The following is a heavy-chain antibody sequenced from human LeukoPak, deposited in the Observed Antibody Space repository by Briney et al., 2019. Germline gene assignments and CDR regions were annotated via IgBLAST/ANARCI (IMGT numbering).Heavy chain of an antibody. Sequence: GGSLRLSCAASGFTFSSYSMNWVRQAPGKGLEWVSSISSSSSYIYYADPVKGRFTISRDNAKNSLYLQMNSLRAEDTAVYYCARDRGNDYGDYNWFDPWGQGTLVTVSS. CDR3: ARDRGNDYGDYNWFDP. J-gene: IGHJ5*02. D-gene: IGHD4-17*01. V-gene: IGHV3-21*01. CDR2: ISSSSSYI. CDR1: GFTFSSYS.